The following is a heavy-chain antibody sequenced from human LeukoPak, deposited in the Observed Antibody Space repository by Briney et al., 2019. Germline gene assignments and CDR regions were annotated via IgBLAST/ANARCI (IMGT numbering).Heavy chain of an antibody. CDR1: GFTFGSYA. CDR2: ISYDGSNK. Sequence: GGSLRLSCAASGFTFGSYAMHWVRQAPGKGLEWVAVISYDGSNKYYADSVKGRFTISRDNSKNTLYLQMNSLRAEDTAVYYCARATALVDYWGQGTLVTVSS. V-gene: IGHV3-30*04. J-gene: IGHJ4*02. CDR3: ARATALVDY. D-gene: IGHD5-18*01.